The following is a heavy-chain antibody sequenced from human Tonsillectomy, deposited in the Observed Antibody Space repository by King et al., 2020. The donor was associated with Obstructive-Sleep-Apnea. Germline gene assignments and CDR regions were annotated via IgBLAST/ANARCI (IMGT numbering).Heavy chain of an antibody. Sequence: QLVQSGAEVKKPGASVKVSCKASGYTFTTYHINWVRQAPGQGPEWMGWISTYNGNTNYAQKLQGRVTMTTDTSTSTAYMELRSLRSDDTAVYYCARGSPYYDFWSGAWFDPWGQGTQVTVSS. CDR3: ARGSPYYDFWSGAWFDP. CDR2: ISTYNGNT. D-gene: IGHD3-3*01. V-gene: IGHV1-18*04. J-gene: IGHJ5*02. CDR1: GYTFTTYH.